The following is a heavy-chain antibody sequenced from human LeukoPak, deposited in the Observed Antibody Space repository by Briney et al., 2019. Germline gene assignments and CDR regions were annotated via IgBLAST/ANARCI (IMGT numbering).Heavy chain of an antibody. Sequence: ASVKVSCKASGYTFTGYYMHWVRQAPGQGLEWMGWINPNSGGTNYAQKFPGRVTMTRDTSISTAYMQLSRLRSDDTAVYYCARASSYCSSTSCDIYGGVFFDYWGQGTLVTVSS. D-gene: IGHD2-2*02. J-gene: IGHJ4*02. CDR1: GYTFTGYY. CDR2: INPNSGGT. V-gene: IGHV1-2*02. CDR3: ARASSYCSSTSCDIYGGVFFDY.